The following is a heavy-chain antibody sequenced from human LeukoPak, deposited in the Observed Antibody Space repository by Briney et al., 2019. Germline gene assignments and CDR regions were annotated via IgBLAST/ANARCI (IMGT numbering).Heavy chain of an antibody. J-gene: IGHJ4*02. D-gene: IGHD3-22*01. CDR1: GGSISSYY. Sequence: SETLSLICTASGGSISSYYGSWIRQPPGKGLEWIGHIYTSGSTNYIPSLKSRVNMSVDTSKNQFSLKLSSVTAADTAGYYCARDRYYYDSSGPYYFDYWGQGTLVTVSS. CDR3: ARDRYYYDSSGPYYFDY. CDR2: IYTSGST. V-gene: IGHV4-4*07.